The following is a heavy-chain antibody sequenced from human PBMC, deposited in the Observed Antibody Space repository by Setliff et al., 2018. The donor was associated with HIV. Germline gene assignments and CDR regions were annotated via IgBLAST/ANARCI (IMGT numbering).Heavy chain of an antibody. Sequence: GGSLRLSCAASGFTFSNYAMSWVRQAPGKGLEWVSGINTDGSSTSYADSVKGRFAISRDNAKNMLYLQMSSLRAEDTALYYCAKDWRRPFVVLPWGQGSQVTVSS. CDR1: GFTFSNYA. D-gene: IGHD2-2*01. V-gene: IGHV3-23*01. J-gene: IGHJ4*02. CDR3: AKDWRRPFVVLP. CDR2: INTDGSST.